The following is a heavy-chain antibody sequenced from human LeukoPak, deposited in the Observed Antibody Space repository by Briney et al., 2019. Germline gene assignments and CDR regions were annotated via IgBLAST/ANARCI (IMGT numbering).Heavy chain of an antibody. CDR1: GYTFTGYY. D-gene: IGHD3-16*01. CDR3: ARPRGRFTSYHSLDF. V-gene: IGHV1-2*02. CDR2: INPKSGDT. J-gene: IGHJ4*02. Sequence: TSVKVSCKASGYTFTGYYMHWVRQAPGQGLEWMGWINPKSGDTSYAQKFQGRVTMTSDTSISTAYMELSGLTSDDTAVYYCARPRGRFTSYHSLDFWGQGTLVTVSS.